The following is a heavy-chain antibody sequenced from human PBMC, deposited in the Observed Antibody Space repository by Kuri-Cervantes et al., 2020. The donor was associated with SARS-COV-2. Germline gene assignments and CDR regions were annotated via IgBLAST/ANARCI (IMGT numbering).Heavy chain of an antibody. CDR1: GFTFSSFA. Sequence: GGSLRLSCAASGFTFSSFAMNWVRQAPGKGLEWVSYISSSSSSTYSADSVKGRFTISRDNAKNSLYLQMNSLRDEDTAVYYCARDIWGSDQYESYYYYGMDVWGQGTTVTVSS. CDR2: ISSSSSST. V-gene: IGHV3-48*02. CDR3: ARDIWGSDQYESYYYYGMDV. J-gene: IGHJ6*02. D-gene: IGHD3-16*01.